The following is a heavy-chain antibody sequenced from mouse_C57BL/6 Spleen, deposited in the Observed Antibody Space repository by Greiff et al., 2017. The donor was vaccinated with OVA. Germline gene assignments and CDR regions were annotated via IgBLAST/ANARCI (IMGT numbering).Heavy chain of an antibody. Sequence: DVKLVESGGGLVKPGGSLKLSCAASGFTFSSYAMSWVRQTPEKRLEWVATISDGGSYTYYPDNVKGRFTISRDNAKNNLYLQMSHLKSEDTAMYYCARAPGDEDDYWGQGTTLTVSS. CDR2: ISDGGSYT. D-gene: IGHD3-3*01. V-gene: IGHV5-4*03. CDR1: GFTFSSYA. J-gene: IGHJ2*01. CDR3: ARAPGDEDDY.